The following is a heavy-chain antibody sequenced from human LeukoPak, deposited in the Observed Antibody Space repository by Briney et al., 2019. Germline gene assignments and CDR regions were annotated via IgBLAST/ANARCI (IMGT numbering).Heavy chain of an antibody. CDR3: ARVYYDILTGYYIRLEQPPYFDY. CDR2: MNPNSGNT. D-gene: IGHD3-9*01. J-gene: IGHJ4*02. CDR1: GYTFTNYD. Sequence: ASVKVSCKASGYTFTNYDINWVRQATGQGLEWMGWMNPNSGNTGYAQKFQGRVTMTRNTSISTAYMELSSLRSEDTAVYYCARVYYDILTGYYIRLEQPPYFDYWGQGTLVTVSS. V-gene: IGHV1-8*02.